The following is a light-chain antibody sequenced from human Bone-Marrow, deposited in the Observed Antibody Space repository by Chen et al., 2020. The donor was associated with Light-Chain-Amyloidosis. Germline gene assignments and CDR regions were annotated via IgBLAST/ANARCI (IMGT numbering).Light chain of an antibody. CDR3: SSFVGSSTVV. CDR2: EAI. J-gene: IGLJ3*02. Sequence: QSTLTQPASGSGSPGQSITISCSGTRSDAGSYNLVSWYHHHPGRAPKLVIFEAIRRPSGVSNRFTGSRSDTTASLTISGLQAEDEGHYYCSSFVGSSTVVFGGGTKLTVL. CDR1: RSDAGSYNL. V-gene: IGLV2-23*01.